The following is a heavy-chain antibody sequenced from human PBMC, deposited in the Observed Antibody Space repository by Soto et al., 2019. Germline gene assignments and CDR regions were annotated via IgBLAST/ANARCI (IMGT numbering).Heavy chain of an antibody. CDR3: AREDQPWYYDLWSGYYRGGPFDY. V-gene: IGHV1-3*01. D-gene: IGHD3-3*01. J-gene: IGHJ4*02. CDR2: INAGNGNT. CDR1: GYTFTSCA. Sequence: ASVKVSCKASGYTFTSCAMHWVRQAPGQRLEWMGWINAGNGNTKYSQKFQGRVTITRDTSASTAYMELSSLRSEDTAVYYCAREDQPWYYDLWSGYYRGGPFDYWGQGTLVTVSS.